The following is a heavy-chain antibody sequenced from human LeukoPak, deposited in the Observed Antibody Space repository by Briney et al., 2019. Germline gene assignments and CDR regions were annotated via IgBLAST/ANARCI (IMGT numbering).Heavy chain of an antibody. D-gene: IGHD6-25*01. CDR1: GFTFSNYW. CDR3: AREGEKQRDWYFDL. V-gene: IGHV3-74*01. Sequence: GGSLRLSCAASGFTFSNYWMHWVRQAPGKGLVWVSRMNSDGSSTTYADSVKGRFTISRDNAKNTLYLQMNSLRAEDTAVYYCAREGEKQRDWYFDLWGRGTLVTVSS. J-gene: IGHJ2*01. CDR2: MNSDGSST.